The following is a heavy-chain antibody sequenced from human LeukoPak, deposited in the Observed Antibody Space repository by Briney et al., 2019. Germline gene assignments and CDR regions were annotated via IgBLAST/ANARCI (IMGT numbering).Heavy chain of an antibody. CDR3: ARGAFQGSSWFDH. Sequence: GASVKVSCKASGYTFTGYYMHWVRQAPGQGLEWMGRINPNSGGTNYAQNFQGRVTMTRDTSISTAYMELSRLRSDDTAVYYCARGAFQGSSWFDHWGQGTLVTVSS. CDR2: INPNSGGT. D-gene: IGHD6-13*01. CDR1: GYTFTGYY. J-gene: IGHJ5*02. V-gene: IGHV1-2*06.